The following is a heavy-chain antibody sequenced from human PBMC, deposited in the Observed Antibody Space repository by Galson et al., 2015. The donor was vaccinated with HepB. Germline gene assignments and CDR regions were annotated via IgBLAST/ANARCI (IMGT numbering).Heavy chain of an antibody. CDR1: TFTFSTYG. CDR3: GRDLKLTDFWGGYIDY. J-gene: IGHJ4*02. CDR2: IWYDGTNK. V-gene: IGHV3-33*01. Sequence: SLRLSCAASTFTFSTYGMHWVRQAPGKGLEWVAVIWYDGTNKYYADSVKGRFIISRDNSKKTLYLQMNSLRAEDTAVYYCGRDLKLTDFWGGYIDYWGQGTLVTVSS. D-gene: IGHD3-3*01.